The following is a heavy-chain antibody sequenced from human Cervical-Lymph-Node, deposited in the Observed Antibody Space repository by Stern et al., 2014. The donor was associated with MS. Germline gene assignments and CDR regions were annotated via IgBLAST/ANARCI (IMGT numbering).Heavy chain of an antibody. J-gene: IGHJ4*02. Sequence: QVQLVQSGGGVVQPGRSLRVSCVASGFIFTNHGFSWVRQAPGKGLEWVALISYDGGEAKYADSVKGRFFVSRDNSNNTLYLEMNSLKTDDTAMYFCVKDAILVWFGDPPGDYWGQGTLVTVSS. D-gene: IGHD3-10*01. CDR2: ISYDGGEA. CDR3: VKDAILVWFGDPPGDY. CDR1: GFIFTNHG. V-gene: IGHV3-30*18.